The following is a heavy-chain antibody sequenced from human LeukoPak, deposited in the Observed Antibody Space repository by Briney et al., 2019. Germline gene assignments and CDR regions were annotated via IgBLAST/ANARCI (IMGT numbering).Heavy chain of an antibody. CDR1: GGSISSSSYY. Sequence: SETLSLTCTVSGGSISSSSYYWGWIRQPPGKGLEWIGSIYYSGSTYYNPSLKSRVTISVDTSKNQFSLKLSSVTAADTAVYYCAGAPILNWFDPWGQGTLVTVSS. CDR2: IYYSGST. J-gene: IGHJ5*02. V-gene: IGHV4-39*01. CDR3: AGAPILNWFDP.